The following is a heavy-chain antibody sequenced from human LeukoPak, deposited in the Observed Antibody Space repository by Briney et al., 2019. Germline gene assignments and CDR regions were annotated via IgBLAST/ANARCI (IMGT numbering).Heavy chain of an antibody. CDR1: AFTFSTSA. D-gene: IGHD1-26*01. J-gene: IGHJ4*02. CDR3: AKILSGATIL. V-gene: IGHV3-23*01. Sequence: PGGSLRLSCAASAFTFSTSAMTWVRRAPEKGLEWVSSISGRGANTYYADSVGGRFTISRDNSKNTLYLQMNSLRAEDTAVYYCAKILSGATILWGQGTLVSVSS. CDR2: ISGRGANT.